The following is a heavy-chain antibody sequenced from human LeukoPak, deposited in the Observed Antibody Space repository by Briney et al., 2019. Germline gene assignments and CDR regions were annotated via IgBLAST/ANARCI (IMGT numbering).Heavy chain of an antibody. J-gene: IGHJ6*02. Sequence: SETLSLTCTVSGGSISSYYWSWIRQPPGKGLEWIGYVHYSGSTNYNPSLKSRVTISVDTSKNQSSLRLSSVTAADTAVYYCARDRLDFYYYYGLDVWGQGTTVTVSS. CDR3: ARDRLDFYYYYGLDV. CDR1: GGSISSYY. D-gene: IGHD6-25*01. V-gene: IGHV4-59*01. CDR2: VHYSGST.